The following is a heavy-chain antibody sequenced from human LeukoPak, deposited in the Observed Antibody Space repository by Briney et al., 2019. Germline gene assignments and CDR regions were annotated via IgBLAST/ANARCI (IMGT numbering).Heavy chain of an antibody. CDR3: ARDSGTTGEVKFDP. V-gene: IGHV4-34*01. D-gene: IGHD3-10*01. J-gene: IGHJ5*02. CDR2: INHSGTT. Sequence: SETLSLTCAVYGGSFSDYYWSWIRQPPGKGLEWIGEINHSGTTKYNPSLKSRVTISVDTSKNQFSLKLSSVTAADTAVYYCARDSGTTGEVKFDPWGHGILVTVSS. CDR1: GGSFSDYY.